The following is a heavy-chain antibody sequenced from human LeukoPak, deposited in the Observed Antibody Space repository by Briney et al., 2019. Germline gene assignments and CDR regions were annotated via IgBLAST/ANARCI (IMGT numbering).Heavy chain of an antibody. Sequence: GGSLRLSCAASGFTVSSNYMSWVRQAPGKGLEWVSVIYSGGSTYYADSVKGRFTISRDNSKNTLYLQMNSLRAEDTAVYYCAREGGYYDSSGYYSPVAYWGQGTLVTASS. V-gene: IGHV3-53*01. CDR3: AREGGYYDSSGYYSPVAY. J-gene: IGHJ4*02. D-gene: IGHD3-22*01. CDR2: IYSGGST. CDR1: GFTVSSNY.